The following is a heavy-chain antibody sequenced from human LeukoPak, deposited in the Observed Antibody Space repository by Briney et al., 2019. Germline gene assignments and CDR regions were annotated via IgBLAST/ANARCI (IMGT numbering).Heavy chain of an antibody. V-gene: IGHV3-48*04. CDR3: ALWFGELLDY. CDR1: GFTVSNNY. Sequence: GGSLRLSCAASGFTVSNNYMTWVRQAPGKGLEWVSYISSGSSTIYYADSVKGRFTISRDNAKNSLYLQMSSLRAEDTAVYYCALWFGELLDYWGQGTLVTVSS. J-gene: IGHJ4*02. D-gene: IGHD3-10*01. CDR2: ISSGSSTI.